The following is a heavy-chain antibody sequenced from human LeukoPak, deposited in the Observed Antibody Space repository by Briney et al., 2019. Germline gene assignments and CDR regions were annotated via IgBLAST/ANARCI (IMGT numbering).Heavy chain of an antibody. Sequence: GGSLRLSCAASGLTVSTDYMSWVRQAPGKGLEWVSVIFPSHSTYYADSVKGRFTISRDNSKNAVYLQMNSLGPEDTAVYYCARDNYAGANWFDPWGQGTLVTVSS. V-gene: IGHV3-53*05. CDR3: ARDNYAGANWFDP. D-gene: IGHD1-7*01. CDR1: GLTVSTDY. CDR2: IFPSHST. J-gene: IGHJ5*02.